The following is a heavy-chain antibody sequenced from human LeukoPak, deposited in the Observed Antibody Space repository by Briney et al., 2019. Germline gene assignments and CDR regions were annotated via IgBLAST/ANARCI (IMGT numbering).Heavy chain of an antibody. D-gene: IGHD6-19*01. CDR3: ARGTLYRGWSYYLDF. CDR2: IYTSGTT. V-gene: IGHV4-61*02. CDR1: GGSISSGSYY. J-gene: IGHJ4*02. Sequence: PSQTLSLTCTVSGGSISSGSYYWSWIRQPAGKGLEWIGRIYTSGTTSYNPSLKSRVTISVDMSKNHFSLRLRSVTAADTAMYYCARGTLYRGWSYYLDFWGQGSQVTVSS.